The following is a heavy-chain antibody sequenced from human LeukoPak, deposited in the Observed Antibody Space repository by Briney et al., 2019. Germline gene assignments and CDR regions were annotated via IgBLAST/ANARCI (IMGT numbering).Heavy chain of an antibody. V-gene: IGHV4-34*01. CDR2: INHSGST. CDR1: GGSFGGYY. D-gene: IGHD3-22*01. CDR3: ARGAQTYYDKAPVDY. Sequence: SETLSLTCTVYGGSFGGYYWSWIRQPPGKGLEWIGEINHSGSTNYNPSLKSRVTISVDTSKSQFSLKLNSMTAADTAVYYCARGAQTYYDKAPVDYWGQGTLVTVSS. J-gene: IGHJ4*02.